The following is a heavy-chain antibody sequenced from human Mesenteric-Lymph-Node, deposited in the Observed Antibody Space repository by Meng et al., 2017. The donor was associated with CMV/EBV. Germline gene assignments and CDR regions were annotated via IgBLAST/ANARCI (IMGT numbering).Heavy chain of an antibody. V-gene: IGHV3-23*01. CDR1: GFTFSNYA. D-gene: IGHD4-17*01. CDR3: AKGRNGDNEPIDFDY. Sequence: GGSLRLSCAASGFTFSNYAMSWVRQAPGKGLEWVSSISGSGDNTYYAASVKGRLTISRDNSKNTLYLQMNSLGAEDTAVYYCAKGRNGDNEPIDFDYWGQGTLVTVSS. CDR2: ISGSGDNT. J-gene: IGHJ4*02.